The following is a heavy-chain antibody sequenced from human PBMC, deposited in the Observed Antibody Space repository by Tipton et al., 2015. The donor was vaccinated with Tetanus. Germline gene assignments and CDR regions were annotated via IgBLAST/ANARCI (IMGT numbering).Heavy chain of an antibody. Sequence: QVQLVQSGAEVKKPGASVKVSCKASGYTFTNYGINWVRQAPGQGLEWMGWNSGYNGNTNYAQKLQGRVTITADESTNTAYMELSSLRSEDTALYFCARAPNRISRAYDYWGHGTQISVSS. CDR1: GYTFTNYG. J-gene: IGHJ4*01. CDR3: ARAPNRISRAYDY. V-gene: IGHV1-18*01. CDR2: NSGYNGNT. D-gene: IGHD1-14*01.